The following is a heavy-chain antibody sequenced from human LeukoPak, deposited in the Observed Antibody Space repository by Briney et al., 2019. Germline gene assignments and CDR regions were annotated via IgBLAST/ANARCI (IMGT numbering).Heavy chain of an antibody. V-gene: IGHV4-61*01. CDR3: ASSPNYDYVWGSYRPTYYFDY. J-gene: IGHJ4*02. CDR1: GGSVSSGSYY. CDR2: IYYRGST. D-gene: IGHD3-16*02. Sequence: SETLSLTCTVSGGSVSSGSYYWSWIRQPPGKGLEWIGYIYYRGSTNYNPSLKSRVTISVDTSTNQFSLKLSSVTAADTAVYYCASSPNYDYVWGSYRPTYYFDYWGQGTLVTVSS.